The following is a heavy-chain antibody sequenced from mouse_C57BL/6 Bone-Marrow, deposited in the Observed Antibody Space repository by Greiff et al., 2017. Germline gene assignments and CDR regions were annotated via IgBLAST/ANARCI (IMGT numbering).Heavy chain of an antibody. J-gene: IGHJ4*01. D-gene: IGHD2-5*01. CDR2: IYPGSGST. CDR3: ARVVYSNSMDY. V-gene: IGHV1-55*01. Sequence: QVQLKQPGAELVKPGASVKMSCKASGYTFTSYWITWVKQRPGQGLEWIGDIYPGSGSTNYNEKFKSKATLTVDTSSSTAYMQLSSLTSEDSAVYYCARVVYSNSMDYWGQGTSVTVSS. CDR1: GYTFTSYW.